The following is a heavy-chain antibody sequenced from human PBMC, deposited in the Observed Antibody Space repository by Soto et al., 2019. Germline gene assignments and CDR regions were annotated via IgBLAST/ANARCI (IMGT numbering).Heavy chain of an antibody. J-gene: IGHJ6*02. Sequence: SETLSLTCTVSGGSISSGDYYCSGIRQRPGKGLEWIGYIYYSGSTYYNPSLKSRVPISVDTSKNQFSLKLSSVPAADTAVYYWAREKEEVYSSTRATTAPYGMDIWGQGTPVTVSS. CDR1: GGSISSGDYY. CDR2: IYYSGST. D-gene: IGHD6-13*01. CDR3: AREKEEVYSSTRATTAPYGMDI. V-gene: IGHV4-30-4*01.